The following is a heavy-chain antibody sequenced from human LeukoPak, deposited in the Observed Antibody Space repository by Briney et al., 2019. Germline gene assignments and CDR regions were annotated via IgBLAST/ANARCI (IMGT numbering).Heavy chain of an antibody. J-gene: IGHJ4*02. Sequence: SVKVSCKASGGTFSSYAISWVRQAPGQGLEWMGGIIPIFGTANYAQKFQGRVTITTDESTSTAYMELSSLRSEDTAVYYCARDPLPIYYDSSGYSLPTSVRWGQGTLVTVSS. D-gene: IGHD3-22*01. CDR3: ARDPLPIYYDSSGYSLPTSVR. CDR2: IIPIFGTA. V-gene: IGHV1-69*05. CDR1: GGTFSSYA.